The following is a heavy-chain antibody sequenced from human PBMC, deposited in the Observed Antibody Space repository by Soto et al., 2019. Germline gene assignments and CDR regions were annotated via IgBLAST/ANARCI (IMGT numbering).Heavy chain of an antibody. CDR3: ARDRPYSSGWYSEY. V-gene: IGHV3-66*01. Sequence: EVQLVESGGGLVQPGGSLRLSCAASGFTVSSNYMSWVRQAPGKGLEWVSVIYSGGSTYYADSVKGRFTISRDNSKNTLYLQMNSLRAEDTAVYYCARDRPYSSGWYSEYWGQGTLVTVSS. CDR1: GFTVSSNY. J-gene: IGHJ4*02. CDR2: IYSGGST. D-gene: IGHD6-19*01.